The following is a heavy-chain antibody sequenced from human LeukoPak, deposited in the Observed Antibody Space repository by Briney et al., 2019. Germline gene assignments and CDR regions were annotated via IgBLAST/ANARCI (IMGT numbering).Heavy chain of an antibody. CDR2: IRSKANSYAT. CDR3: TRLGYYYGSGSPNQY. V-gene: IGHV3-73*01. J-gene: IGHJ4*02. D-gene: IGHD3-10*01. Sequence: GGSLRLSCAASGFTFSSVWMSWVRQAPGKGLEWVGRIRSKANSYATAYAASVKGRFTISRDDSKNTAYLQMNSLKTEDTAVYYCTRLGYYYGSGSPNQYWGQGTLVTVSS. CDR1: GFTFSSVW.